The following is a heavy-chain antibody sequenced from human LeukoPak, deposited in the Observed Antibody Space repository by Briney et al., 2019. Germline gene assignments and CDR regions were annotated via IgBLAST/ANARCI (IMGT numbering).Heavy chain of an antibody. J-gene: IGHJ4*02. CDR1: GFTFSTYG. CDR3: ARDFGSTTVAPDYFDY. Sequence: PGGSLRLSCAASGFTFSTYGMHWVRQAAGKGLEWVAVIWYDGSNKYYADSVKGRFTISRDNSKNTLYLQMNSLRAEDTAVYYCARDFGSTTVAPDYFDYWGQGTLVTVSS. CDR2: IWYDGSNK. D-gene: IGHD4-17*01. V-gene: IGHV3-33*01.